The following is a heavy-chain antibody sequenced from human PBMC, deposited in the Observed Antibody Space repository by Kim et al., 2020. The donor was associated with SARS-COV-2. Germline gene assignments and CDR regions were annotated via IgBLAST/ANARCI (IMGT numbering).Heavy chain of an antibody. CDR3: ASFIAAAGKVDY. J-gene: IGHJ4*02. CDR1: GFTFSSYS. V-gene: IGHV3-21*01. CDR2: ISSSSSYI. Sequence: GGSLRLSCAASGFTFSSYSMNWVRQAPGKGLEWVSSISSSSSYIYYADSVKGRFTISRDNAKNSLDLQMNSLRAEDTAVYYCASFIAAAGKVDYWGQGTLVTVSS. D-gene: IGHD6-13*01.